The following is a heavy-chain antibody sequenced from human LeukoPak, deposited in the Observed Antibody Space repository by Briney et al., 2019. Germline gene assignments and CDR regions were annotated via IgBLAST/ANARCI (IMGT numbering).Heavy chain of an antibody. Sequence: GGSLRLSCAASGFTFSSYGMHWVRQAPGKGLEWVAVISYDGSNKYYADSVKGRFTISRDNSKNTLYLQMNSLRAEDTAVYYCAKDSGSSPEYYFDYWGREPWSPSPQ. D-gene: IGHD1-26*01. CDR2: ISYDGSNK. V-gene: IGHV3-30*18. CDR1: GFTFSSYG. CDR3: AKDSGSSPEYYFDY. J-gene: IGHJ4*02.